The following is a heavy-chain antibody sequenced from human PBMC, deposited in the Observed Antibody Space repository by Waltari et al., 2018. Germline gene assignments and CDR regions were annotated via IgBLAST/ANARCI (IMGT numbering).Heavy chain of an antibody. D-gene: IGHD3-10*01. V-gene: IGHV2-5*02. J-gene: IGHJ4*02. CDR1: GFSLSSNGVV. Sequence: QITLKESDPTRVRPTQTLALTCTFSGFSLSSNGVVVAWFRQPPGKPLEWLAVIYWDDDKRYNLTLRSRLTITKDNSKNQVVLTMTNMDPVDTASYYCGHRFPTRGGWDSGLFDHWGQGTLVTVSS. CDR3: GHRFPTRGGWDSGLFDH. CDR2: IYWDDDK.